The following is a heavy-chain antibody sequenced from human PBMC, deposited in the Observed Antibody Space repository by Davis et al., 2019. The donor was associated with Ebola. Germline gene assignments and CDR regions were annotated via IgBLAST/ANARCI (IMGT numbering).Heavy chain of an antibody. D-gene: IGHD3-3*01. CDR3: AKNFWIISEKNDY. Sequence: GESLKISCAASGFTFSAFGMHWVRQAPGKGLEWVAFIRYDGNKKYYADSVKGRFTISRDNSKNTLYLQMDSLRAGDTAVYYCAKNFWIISEKNDYWGQGTLVTVSS. V-gene: IGHV3-30*02. J-gene: IGHJ4*02. CDR1: GFTFSAFG. CDR2: IRYDGNKK.